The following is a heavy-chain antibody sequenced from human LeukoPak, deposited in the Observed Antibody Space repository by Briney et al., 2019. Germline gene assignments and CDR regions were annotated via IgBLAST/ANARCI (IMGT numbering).Heavy chain of an antibody. Sequence: GGSLRLSCAAYGFTFSTYRMHWVRQAPGRGLEWVALISYDGSDKYYAESVKGRLSISRDNSKNTLFLQMNSLRADDTAVYYCARDSYGDYYFDYWGQGTLVTVSS. CDR1: GFTFSTYR. J-gene: IGHJ4*02. CDR2: ISYDGSDK. CDR3: ARDSYGDYYFDY. D-gene: IGHD4-17*01. V-gene: IGHV3-30*03.